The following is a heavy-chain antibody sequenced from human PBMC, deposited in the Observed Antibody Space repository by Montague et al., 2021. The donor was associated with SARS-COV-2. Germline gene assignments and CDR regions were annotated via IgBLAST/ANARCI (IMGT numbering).Heavy chain of an antibody. J-gene: IGHJ6*02. Sequence: SLRLSCAGTGFTFSSHWMNWVRQAPGKGLEWVANINQDGSDRRYVDSVKGRFTISKDNAKNSLFLEMNSLGAEDTAVYYCARRNDMDVWGQGTTVTVSS. CDR1: GFTFSSHW. V-gene: IGHV3-7*01. CDR3: ARRNDMDV. CDR2: INQDGSDR.